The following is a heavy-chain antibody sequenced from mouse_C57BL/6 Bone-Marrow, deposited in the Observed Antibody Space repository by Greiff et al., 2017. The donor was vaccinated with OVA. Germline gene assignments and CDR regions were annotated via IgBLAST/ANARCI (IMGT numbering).Heavy chain of an antibody. V-gene: IGHV12-3*01. CDR3: AGDRDGYGYAKDY. D-gene: IGHD2-2*01. CDR1: GFPITSGYY. CDR2: ITHSGDT. Sequence: VKLVESGPGLVKPSQSLFLTCSITGFPITSGYYWILIRQPPAKPLEWMGYITHSGDTFYNSSLQSPISITRETSKNQFFLQLNSVTTEDTAMYYCAGDRDGYGYAKDYWGQRPSVTVSS. J-gene: IGHJ4*01.